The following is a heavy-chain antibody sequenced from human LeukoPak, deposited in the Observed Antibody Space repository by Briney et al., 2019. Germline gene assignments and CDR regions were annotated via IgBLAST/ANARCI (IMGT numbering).Heavy chain of an antibody. V-gene: IGHV3-30-3*01. CDR3: ARDYYDSSGYYYLPDY. CDR1: GFTFNNYA. CDR2: ISFDGGNK. J-gene: IGHJ4*02. Sequence: PGGSLRLSCAASGFTFNNYAIHWVRQAPGKGLEWVAIISFDGGNKYYADSVKGRFTISRDNSKNTLYLHMNSLRTGNTAVYYCARDYYDSSGYYYLPDYWGQGTLVTVSS. D-gene: IGHD3-22*01.